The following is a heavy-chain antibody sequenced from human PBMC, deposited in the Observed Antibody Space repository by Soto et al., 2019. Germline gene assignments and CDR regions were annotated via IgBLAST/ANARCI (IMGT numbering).Heavy chain of an antibody. CDR2: IYYSGST. J-gene: IGHJ6*02. V-gene: IGHV4-61*08. CDR1: GGSISSGGYS. CDR3: ARRVGGSGSYYYYYGMDV. D-gene: IGHD3-10*01. Sequence: SETLSLTCAVYGGSISSGGYSWSWIRQPPGKGLEWIGYIYYSGSTNYNPSLKSRVTISVDTSKNQFSLKLSSVTAADTAVFYCARRVGGSGSYYYYYGMDVWGQGTTVTVS.